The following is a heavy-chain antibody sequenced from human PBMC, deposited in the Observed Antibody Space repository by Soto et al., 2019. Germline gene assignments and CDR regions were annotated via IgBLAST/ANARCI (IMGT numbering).Heavy chain of an antibody. Sequence: QVQLVESGGGLVKAGGSLRLSCAASGFTFTDSFMTWIRQAPGKGLEWISYISGGGSTIYYADSVKGRFTISRDNARNSVYLQMNSLRADDTGVYYCARGGGYSGSGSYPPDTYFDLWGRGTLVTVAS. D-gene: IGHD3-10*01. CDR2: ISGGGSTI. CDR1: GFTFTDSF. CDR3: ARGGGYSGSGSYPPDTYFDL. J-gene: IGHJ2*01. V-gene: IGHV3-11*01.